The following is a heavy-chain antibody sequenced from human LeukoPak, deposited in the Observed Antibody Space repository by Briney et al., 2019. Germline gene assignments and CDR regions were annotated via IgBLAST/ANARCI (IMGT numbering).Heavy chain of an antibody. CDR3: AAGASITMVRGVTAGYYYGMDV. D-gene: IGHD3-10*01. CDR1: GYTFTSYG. CDR2: ISAYNGNT. V-gene: IGHV1-18*01. Sequence: GASVKVSCKASGYTFTSYGISWVRQAPGQGLEWMGWISAYNGNTNYAQKLQGRVTMTTDTSTSTAYMELRSLRSDDTAVYYCAAGASITMVRGVTAGYYYGMDVWGQGTTVTVSS. J-gene: IGHJ6*02.